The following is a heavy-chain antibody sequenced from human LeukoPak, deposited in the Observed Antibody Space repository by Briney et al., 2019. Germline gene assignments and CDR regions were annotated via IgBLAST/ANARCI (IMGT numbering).Heavy chain of an antibody. V-gene: IGHV3-23*01. Sequence: PGGSLRLSCAASGFTFSSYAMSWVRQAPGKGLEWVSAISGSGGSTYYADSVKGRFTISRDNSRNTLYLQMNSLRTEDTALYYCATGSSGSGTFGYWGQGTLVTVSS. J-gene: IGHJ4*02. D-gene: IGHD1-26*01. CDR2: ISGSGGST. CDR1: GFTFSSYA. CDR3: ATGSSGSGTFGY.